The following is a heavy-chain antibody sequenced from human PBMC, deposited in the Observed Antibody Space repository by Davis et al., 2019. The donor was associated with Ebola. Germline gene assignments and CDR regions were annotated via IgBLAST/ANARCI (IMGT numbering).Heavy chain of an antibody. V-gene: IGHV2-5*02. CDR1: GFSLSTSGVG. CDR3: AHWTHLQPYPY. CDR2: IYWDDDK. Sequence: SGPTLVKPTQTLTLTCTFSGFSLSTSGVGVGWIRQPPGEALEWLALIYWDDDKRYSPSLKNRLTITKDTSKNQVVLTMTNMDPVDTATYYCAHWTHLQPYPYWGQGTLVTVSS. J-gene: IGHJ4*02. D-gene: IGHD3/OR15-3a*01.